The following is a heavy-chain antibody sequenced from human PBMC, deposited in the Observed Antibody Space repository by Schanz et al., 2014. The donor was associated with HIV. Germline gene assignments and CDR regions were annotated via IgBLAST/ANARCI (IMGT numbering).Heavy chain of an antibody. J-gene: IGHJ6*02. V-gene: IGHV3-21*01. Sequence: EVQLVESGGGLVKPGGSLRLSCAGSGFTFSTYSMNWVRRAPGKGLEWVSAISSGNRYIYYADSVKGRFTISRDNAKNSLYLQMNSLRAEDTAVYYCAKDQGYDFWSGYYNYYGMDVWGQGTTVTVSS. CDR3: AKDQGYDFWSGYYNYYGMDV. CDR1: GFTFSTYS. CDR2: ISSGNRYI. D-gene: IGHD3-3*01.